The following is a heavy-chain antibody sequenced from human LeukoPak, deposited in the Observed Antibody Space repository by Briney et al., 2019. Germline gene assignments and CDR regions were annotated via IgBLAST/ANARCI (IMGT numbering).Heavy chain of an antibody. Sequence: ASVKVSCKASGYTFTSYGISWVRQAPGQGLEWMGWISAYNGNTNYAQKLQGGVTMTTDTSTSTAYMELRSLRSDDTAVYYCARDPGIAAAGTPATRGNIDYWGQGTLVTVSS. CDR3: ARDPGIAAAGTPATRGNIDY. CDR2: ISAYNGNT. V-gene: IGHV1-18*01. D-gene: IGHD6-13*01. J-gene: IGHJ4*02. CDR1: GYTFTSYG.